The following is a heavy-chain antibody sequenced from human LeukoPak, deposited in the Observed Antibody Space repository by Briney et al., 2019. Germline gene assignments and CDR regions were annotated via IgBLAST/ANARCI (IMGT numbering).Heavy chain of an antibody. V-gene: IGHV1-69*05. J-gene: IGHJ5*02. CDR2: IIPIFGTA. Sequence: SVKVSCKASGGTFSSYAISWVRQAPGQGLEWMGGIIPIFGTANYAQEFQGRVTITTDESTSTAYMELSSLRSEDTAVYYCARGHRGGYCSSTSCYRWFDPWGQGTLVTVSS. CDR1: GGTFSSYA. CDR3: ARGHRGGYCSSTSCYRWFDP. D-gene: IGHD2-2*01.